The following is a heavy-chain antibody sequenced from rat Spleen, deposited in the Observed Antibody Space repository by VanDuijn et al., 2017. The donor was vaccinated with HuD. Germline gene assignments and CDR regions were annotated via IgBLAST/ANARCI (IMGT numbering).Heavy chain of an antibody. CDR1: GFTFSNYD. CDR2: ISYDGGST. CDR3: ARAGYLRDWYFDF. J-gene: IGHJ1*01. D-gene: IGHD2-2*01. Sequence: EVQLVESGGGLVQPGRSMKLSCAASGFTFSNYDMAWVRQAPKKGLEWVAYISYDGGSTYYRDSVKGRFTVSRDNAKSTLYLQMDSLRSEDTATYYCARAGYLRDWYFDFWGPGTVVTVSS. V-gene: IGHV5-25*01.